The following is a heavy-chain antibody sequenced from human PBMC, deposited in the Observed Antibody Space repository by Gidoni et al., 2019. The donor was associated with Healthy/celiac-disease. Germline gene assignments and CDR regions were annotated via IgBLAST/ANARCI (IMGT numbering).Heavy chain of an antibody. CDR1: GLTFSSYS. V-gene: IGHV3-21*01. D-gene: IGHD3-3*01. J-gene: IGHJ4*02. Sequence: EVQLVESGGGLVKPGRSLRLSCAASGLTFSSYSMNWVRQAPGKGLDWVSSISSSSSYIYYADSVKGRFTISRDNAKNSLYLQMNSLRAEDTAVYYCARDDGDFWSGYDYWGQGTLVTVSS. CDR2: ISSSSSYI. CDR3: ARDDGDFWSGYDY.